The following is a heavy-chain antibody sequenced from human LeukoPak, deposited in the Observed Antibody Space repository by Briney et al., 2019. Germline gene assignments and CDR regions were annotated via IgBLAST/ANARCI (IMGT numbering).Heavy chain of an antibody. CDR2: IIPIFGTA. J-gene: IGHJ6*02. CDR3: ARTPARCSGGSCSPDYYYGMDV. Sequence: GASVKVSCKASGGTFSSYAISWVRQAPGQGLEWMGGIIPIFGTANYAQKFQGRVTITADESTSTAYMELSSLRSEDTAVYYCARTPARCSGGSCSPDYYYGMDVWGQGTTVTVSS. V-gene: IGHV1-69*13. CDR1: GGTFSSYA. D-gene: IGHD2-15*01.